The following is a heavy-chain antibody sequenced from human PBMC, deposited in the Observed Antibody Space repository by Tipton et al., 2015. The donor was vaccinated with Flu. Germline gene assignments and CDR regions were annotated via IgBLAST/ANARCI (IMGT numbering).Heavy chain of an antibody. CDR2: IYNSGIS. CDR1: GDSITSYY. J-gene: IGHJ6*02. CDR3: ARARAPYYYYAMDL. Sequence: GLVKPSQTLTLTCTVSGDSITSYYWSWIRQPPGKGLEWIGYIYNSGISSSNPSLRSRLTMSVDSSKNQFSLKLTSVTAADTAMYYCARARAPYYYYAMDLWDQGTSVTVSS. V-gene: IGHV4-59*01.